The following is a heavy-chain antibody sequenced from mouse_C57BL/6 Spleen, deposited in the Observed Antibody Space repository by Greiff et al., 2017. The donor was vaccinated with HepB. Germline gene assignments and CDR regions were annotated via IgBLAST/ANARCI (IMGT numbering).Heavy chain of an antibody. J-gene: IGHJ3*01. CDR3: ARSNGNYGSSYEGAWFAY. V-gene: IGHV1-75*01. CDR1: GYTFTDYY. Sequence: VQLQQSGPELVKPGASVKISCKASGYTFTDYYINWVKQRPGQGLEWIGWIFPGSGSTYYNEKFKGKATLTVDKSSSTAYMLLSSLTSEDSAVYFCARSNGNYGSSYEGAWFAYWGQGTLVTVSA. CDR2: IFPGSGST. D-gene: IGHD1-1*01.